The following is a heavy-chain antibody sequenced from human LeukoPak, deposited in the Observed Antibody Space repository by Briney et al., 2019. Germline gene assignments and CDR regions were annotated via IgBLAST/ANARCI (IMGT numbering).Heavy chain of an antibody. D-gene: IGHD3-22*01. J-gene: IGHJ4*02. Sequence: PGGSLRLSCAASGFTFSSYSMNWVRQAPGKGLEWVSSISSSSSYIYYADSVKGRFTISRDNAKNSLYLQMNSLRAEDTAVYYCAKGMRYYYDSSGNYFDYWGQGTLVTVSS. CDR2: ISSSSSYI. CDR3: AKGMRYYYDSSGNYFDY. V-gene: IGHV3-21*04. CDR1: GFTFSSYS.